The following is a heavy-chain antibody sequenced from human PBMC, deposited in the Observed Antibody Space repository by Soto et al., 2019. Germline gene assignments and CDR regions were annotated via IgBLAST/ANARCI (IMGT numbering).Heavy chain of an antibody. J-gene: IGHJ6*02. D-gene: IGHD4-17*01. V-gene: IGHV1-18*04. Sequence: VASVKVSCKASGYTFTSYGISWVRQAPGQGLEWMGWVSAYNGNTNYAQKLQGRVTMTTDTSTSTAYMELRSLRSDDTAVYYCARALGDYGMDYYYYYGMDVWGQGTTVTVSS. CDR3: ARALGDYGMDYYYYYGMDV. CDR1: GYTFTSYG. CDR2: VSAYNGNT.